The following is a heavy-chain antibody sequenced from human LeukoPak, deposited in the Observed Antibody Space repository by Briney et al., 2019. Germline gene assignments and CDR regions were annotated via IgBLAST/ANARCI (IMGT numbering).Heavy chain of an antibody. CDR1: GVTFSMYW. CDR2: IKQDGSEK. V-gene: IGHV3-7*01. CDR3: ARNTYYYERSGWKAFDI. Sequence: PGGSLRLSCAASGVTFSMYWMSWVRQAPGKGLEWVANIKQDGSEKYYVDSVRGRFTISRDNAKNSLYLQMNSLRVEDTAVYYCARNTYYYERSGWKAFDIWGQGTMVTVSS. D-gene: IGHD3-22*01. J-gene: IGHJ3*02.